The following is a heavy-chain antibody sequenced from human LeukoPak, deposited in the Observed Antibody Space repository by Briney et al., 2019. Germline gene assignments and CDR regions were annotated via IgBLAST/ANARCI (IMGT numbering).Heavy chain of an antibody. CDR1: GFTFSSYG. Sequence: GRSLRLSCAASGFTFSSYGMHWVRQAPGKGLEWVAVIWHDGSSKYYADSVKGRFTISRDNSKNTLYLQMNSLRAEDTAVYYCARDSDYDFWSGYYGGYYFDYWGQGTLVTVSS. V-gene: IGHV3-33*01. CDR3: ARDSDYDFWSGYYGGYYFDY. J-gene: IGHJ4*02. CDR2: IWHDGSSK. D-gene: IGHD3-3*01.